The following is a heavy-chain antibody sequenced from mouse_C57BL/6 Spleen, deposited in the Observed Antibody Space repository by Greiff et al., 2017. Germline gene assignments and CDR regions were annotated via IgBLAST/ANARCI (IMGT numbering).Heavy chain of an antibody. CDR3: ARPYDGYYDY. V-gene: IGHV5-17*01. CDR2: ISSGSRTI. D-gene: IGHD2-3*01. Sequence: EVQLMESGGGLVKPGGSLKFSCAASGFTFSDYGMHWVRQAPEKGLEWVAYISSGSRTIKYADTVKGRFTIARDNAKNTLFLQMTSLRSEDTAMYYCARPYDGYYDYWGQGTTLTVSS. CDR1: GFTFSDYG. J-gene: IGHJ2*01.